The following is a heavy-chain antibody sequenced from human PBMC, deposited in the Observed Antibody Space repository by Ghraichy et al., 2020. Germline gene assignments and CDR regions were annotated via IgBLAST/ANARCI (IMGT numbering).Heavy chain of an antibody. CDR3: ARGPSFLQY. CDR1: GDSVSSDSAA. D-gene: IGHD3-3*01. Sequence: TLSLTCAISGDSVSSDSAAWNWIRQSPSRGLEWLGRTYYRSKWYSRYAVSVRSRITINADTSKNQFSLQLNSVTPEDTAVYYCARGPSFLQYWGQGILVTVSS. CDR2: TYYRSKWYS. V-gene: IGHV6-1*01. J-gene: IGHJ4*02.